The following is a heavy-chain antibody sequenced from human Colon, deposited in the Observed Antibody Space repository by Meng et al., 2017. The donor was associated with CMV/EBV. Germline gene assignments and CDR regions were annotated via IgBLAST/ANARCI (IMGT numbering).Heavy chain of an antibody. CDR2: NNSNSGAT. V-gene: IGHV1-2*02. J-gene: IGHJ4*02. CDR3: VRDPSGSRVPFDY. D-gene: IGHD1-26*01. CDR1: GYTFSDYH. Sequence: QGELVQSGAEVKRPGASVKVSCKTSGYTFSDYHIHWVRQAPGQGLEWMGWNNSNSGATDYAQKFQGRFTMTRDTSITTVYMELSSLRSDDTAVYYCVRDPSGSRVPFDYWGQGSLVTVSS.